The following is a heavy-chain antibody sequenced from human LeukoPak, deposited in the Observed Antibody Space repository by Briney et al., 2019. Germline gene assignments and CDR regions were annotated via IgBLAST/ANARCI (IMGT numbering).Heavy chain of an antibody. D-gene: IGHD5-12*01. V-gene: IGHV1-69*05. Sequence: VASVKVSCKASGGTFSSYAISWVRQAPGQGLEWMGGIIPIFGTANYAQKFQGRVTITTDESTSTAYMELSSLRSEDTAVYYCARTCSGYNTRFDYWGQGTLVTVSS. CDR1: GGTFSSYA. J-gene: IGHJ4*02. CDR3: ARTCSGYNTRFDY. CDR2: IIPIFGTA.